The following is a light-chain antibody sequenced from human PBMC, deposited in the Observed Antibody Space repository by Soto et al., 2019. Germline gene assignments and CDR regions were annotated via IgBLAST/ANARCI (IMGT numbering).Light chain of an antibody. J-gene: IGLJ2*01. CDR2: DVN. Sequence: QSALTQPASVSGSPGQSITISCTGTSSDIGAYNFVSWYQQHPGKAPKLMLYDVNIRPSGVSNRFSGSKSGNTASLTISGLQAEDEADYYCNSWTTSTTMLFGGGTKVTVL. CDR3: NSWTTSTTML. CDR1: SSDIGAYNF. V-gene: IGLV2-14*03.